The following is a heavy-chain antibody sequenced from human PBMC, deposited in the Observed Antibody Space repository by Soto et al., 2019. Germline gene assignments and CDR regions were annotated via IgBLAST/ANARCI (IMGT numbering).Heavy chain of an antibody. CDR3: AKDPNIVVVIAASDLEY. D-gene: IGHD2-15*01. J-gene: IGHJ4*02. V-gene: IGHV3-30-3*01. CDR1: GFTFSNYA. CDR2: ISHDGSNK. Sequence: PGGSLRLSCAASGFTFSNYAIHWVRQAPGKGLEWVAIISHDGSNKYYADSMKGRFTISRDNSKNTLFLQMNSLRAEDTAVYYCAKDPNIVVVIAASDLEYWGQGTLVTVSS.